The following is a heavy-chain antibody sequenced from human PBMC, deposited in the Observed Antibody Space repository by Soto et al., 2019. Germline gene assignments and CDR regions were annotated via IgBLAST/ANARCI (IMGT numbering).Heavy chain of an antibody. CDR1: GGSISSGGYS. V-gene: IGHV4-30-2*01. CDR3: ARVLGESPYYYYYGMDI. CDR2: IYHSGST. D-gene: IGHD4-17*01. J-gene: IGHJ6*02. Sequence: QLQLQESGSGLVKPSQTLSLTCAVSGGSISSGGYSWSWIRQPPGKGLEWIGYIYHSGSTYYNPSLKSRVTISVDRSKNQFSLKLSSVTAADTAVYYCARVLGESPYYYYYGMDIWGQGTTVTVSS.